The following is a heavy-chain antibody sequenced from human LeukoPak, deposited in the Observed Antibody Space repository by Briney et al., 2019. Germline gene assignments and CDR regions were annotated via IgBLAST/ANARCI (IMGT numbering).Heavy chain of an antibody. V-gene: IGHV4-59*01. Sequence: SETLSLTCTVSAGSISTYYWSWIRQPPGKGLEWIGYIYGSGSTNYNPSLKSRVTISVDTSKNQFSLRLNSVTAADTAVYYCARLFSSSSGRAFDIWGQGTIVTVSS. J-gene: IGHJ3*02. CDR2: IYGSGST. CDR1: AGSISTYY. CDR3: ARLFSSSSGRAFDI. D-gene: IGHD6-6*01.